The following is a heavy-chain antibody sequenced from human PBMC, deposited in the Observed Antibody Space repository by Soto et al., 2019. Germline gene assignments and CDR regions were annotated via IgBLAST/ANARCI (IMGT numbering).Heavy chain of an antibody. CDR1: GFMLSTYS. D-gene: IGHD1-7*01. CDR3: AKCLPIHWNYDAYHI. V-gene: IGHV3-23*01. CDR2: ITGSGGVT. Sequence: EVKLLESGGGLAQPGGSLRLSCAASGFMLSTYSMSWVRQAPGKGLEWVSHITGSGGVTYYADSVKGRFTISRDTSSNTLYLQMNSLRAEDTALYYCAKCLPIHWNYDAYHIWGQGTMVTVSS. J-gene: IGHJ3*02.